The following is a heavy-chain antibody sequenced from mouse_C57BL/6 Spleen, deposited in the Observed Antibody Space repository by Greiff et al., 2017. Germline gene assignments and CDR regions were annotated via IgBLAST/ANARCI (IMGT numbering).Heavy chain of an antibody. CDR2: IIPYNGGT. CDR3: ARPVVAGDYYAMDY. CDR1: GYTFTDYY. J-gene: IGHJ4*01. D-gene: IGHD1-1*01. V-gene: IGHV1-19*01. Sequence: SGPVLVKPGASVKMSCKASGYTFTDYYMTWVKQSHGKSLEWIGVIIPYNGGTSYNQKFKGKATLTVDKSSSTAYMELNSLTSEDSAVYYCARPVVAGDYYAMDYWGQGTSVTVSS.